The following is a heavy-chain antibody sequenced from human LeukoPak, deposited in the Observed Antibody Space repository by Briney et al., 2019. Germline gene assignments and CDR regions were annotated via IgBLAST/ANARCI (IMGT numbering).Heavy chain of an antibody. Sequence: GGSLRLSCAASGFTFSSYGMHWVRQAPGKGLEWVAFIRYDGNNKYHADSVKGRFTISRDNSKNTLYLQMNSLRAEDTAVYYCAGRTYSSMNYFDYWGQGTLVTVSS. CDR2: IRYDGNNK. V-gene: IGHV3-30*02. CDR1: GFTFSSYG. CDR3: AGRTYSSMNYFDY. D-gene: IGHD6-13*01. J-gene: IGHJ4*02.